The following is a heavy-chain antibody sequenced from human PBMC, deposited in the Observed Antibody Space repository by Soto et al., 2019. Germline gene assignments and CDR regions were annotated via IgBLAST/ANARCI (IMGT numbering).Heavy chain of an antibody. CDR2: ISYDGINE. V-gene: IGHV3-30*15. Sequence: GGSLILSCEASGSTFTSYAMHWVRQAPGKGLEWVAVISYDGINEYYADSVKGRFTISRDNSKNTLFLQMSSLRVEDTAVYYCARDRLRLGELSLIGYFDYWGQGTLVTVSS. J-gene: IGHJ4*02. CDR1: GSTFTSYA. CDR3: ARDRLRLGELSLIGYFDY. D-gene: IGHD3-16*02.